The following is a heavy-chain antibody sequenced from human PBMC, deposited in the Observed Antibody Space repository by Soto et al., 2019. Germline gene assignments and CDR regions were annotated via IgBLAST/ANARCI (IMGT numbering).Heavy chain of an antibody. D-gene: IGHD3-3*01. Sequence: QVQLVESGGGVVQPGRSLRLSCAASEFTFSSYAMHWVRRAPGKGLEWVAVISYDGNNKYYADSVKGRFTISRDNSKNXLXXQMSSLRLEDTAVYYCARGGVPYDFWSGYLPQADSWGQGTLVTVSS. CDR3: ARGGVPYDFWSGYLPQADS. J-gene: IGHJ4*02. CDR1: EFTFSSYA. V-gene: IGHV3-30-3*01. CDR2: ISYDGNNK.